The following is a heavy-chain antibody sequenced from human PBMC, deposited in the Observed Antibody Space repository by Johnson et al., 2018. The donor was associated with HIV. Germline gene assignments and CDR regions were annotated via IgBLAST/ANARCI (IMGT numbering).Heavy chain of an antibody. CDR2: ISLDGSNK. Sequence: QVQLVESGGGVVQPGRSLRLSCAASGFTFSNYAMHWVRHAPGKGLEWVSVISLDGSNKYYAESVKGRFTISRDNSKNTLSLQMNSLRAEDTAVYYCVYDSSGYYAFDMWGQGTIVTVSS. V-gene: IGHV3-30*04. D-gene: IGHD3-22*01. J-gene: IGHJ3*02. CDR1: GFTFSNYA. CDR3: VYDSSGYYAFDM.